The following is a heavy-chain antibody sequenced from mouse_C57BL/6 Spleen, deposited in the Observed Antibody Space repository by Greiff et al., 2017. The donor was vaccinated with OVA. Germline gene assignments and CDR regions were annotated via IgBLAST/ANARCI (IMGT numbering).Heavy chain of an antibody. CDR2: IYPSDGET. V-gene: IGHV1-61*01. Sequence: VQLQQPGAELVRPGSSVKLSCKASGYTFTSYWMDWVKQRPGQGLEWIGNIYPSDGETHYNPKFKDKATLTVDKSYSPAYMQLSSLTSEDSAVNYGARHYYGLYYAMDDWGQGTSVTVAS. CDR3: ARHYYGLYYAMDD. J-gene: IGHJ4*01. CDR1: GYTFTSYW. D-gene: IGHD1-2*01.